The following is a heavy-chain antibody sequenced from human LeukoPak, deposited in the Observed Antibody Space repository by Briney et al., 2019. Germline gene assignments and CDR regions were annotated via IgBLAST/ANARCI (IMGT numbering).Heavy chain of an antibody. V-gene: IGHV4-39*01. D-gene: IGHD3-10*01. CDR2: IYYSGST. J-gene: IGHJ3*02. Sequence: SETLSLTCIVSGGSISSSSYYWGWIRQPPGKGLEWIGTIYYSGSTSYNPSLKSRVTISVDTSKNQFSLKLSSVTAADTAVYYCARHLRGVAFDAFDIWGQGTMVTVSS. CDR1: GGSISSSSYY. CDR3: ARHLRGVAFDAFDI.